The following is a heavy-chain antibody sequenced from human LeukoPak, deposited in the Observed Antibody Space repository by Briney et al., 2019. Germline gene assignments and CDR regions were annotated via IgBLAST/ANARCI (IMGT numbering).Heavy chain of an antibody. D-gene: IGHD3-9*01. V-gene: IGHV1-69*06. J-gene: IGHJ4*02. CDR2: IIPNFGTA. Sequence: SVKVSCKASGCTFSSYAISWVRQAPGQGLEWMGGIIPNFGTANYAQKFQGRVTITADKSTSTAYMELSSLRSEDTAVYYCARDRYYDILAGYTPLGYWGQGTLVTVSS. CDR1: GCTFSSYA. CDR3: ARDRYYDILAGYTPLGY.